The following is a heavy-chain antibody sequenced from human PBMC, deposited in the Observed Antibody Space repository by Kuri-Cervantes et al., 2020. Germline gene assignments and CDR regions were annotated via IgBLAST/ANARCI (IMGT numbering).Heavy chain of an antibody. CDR1: GFTFSSYE. V-gene: IGHV3-21*04. J-gene: IGHJ4*02. CDR2: ISSSSSYI. CDR3: ARALYGSGSQFDY. D-gene: IGHD3-10*01. Sequence: GESLKISCAASGFTFSSYEMNWVRQAPGKGLEWVSSISSSSSYIYYADSVKGRFTISRDNAKNSLYLQMNSLRAEDTAVYYCARALYGSGSQFDYWGQGTLVTVSS.